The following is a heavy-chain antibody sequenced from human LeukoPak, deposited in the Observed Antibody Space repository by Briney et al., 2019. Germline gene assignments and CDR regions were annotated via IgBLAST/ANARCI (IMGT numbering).Heavy chain of an antibody. CDR3: ATLFDYQYYFDY. D-gene: IGHD3-9*01. V-gene: IGHV3-74*01. CDR1: GFTFSSYW. J-gene: IGHJ4*02. Sequence: GGSLRLSCAASGFTFSSYWMHWVRQAPGKGLVWVSRINSDGSSTSYADSVKGRFTISRDNSKNTLYLQMNSLRAEDTAVYYCATLFDYQYYFDYWGQGTLVTVSS. CDR2: INSDGSST.